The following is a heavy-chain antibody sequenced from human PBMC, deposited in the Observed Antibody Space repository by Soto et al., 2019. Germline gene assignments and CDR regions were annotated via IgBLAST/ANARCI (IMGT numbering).Heavy chain of an antibody. Sequence: QVQMVQSGAEVKKPGSSARVSCKVSGGTFSRHSISWVRQAPGQGLEWMGGIIPIFDATQYAQMFQGRLTITADESTTTVHMGLSGLRPEDTALYYCARDLTSVRGSWGQGTLVTVS. CDR2: IIPIFDAT. CDR3: ARDLTSVRGS. CDR1: GGTFSRHS. D-gene: IGHD3-10*01. J-gene: IGHJ4*02. V-gene: IGHV1-69*01.